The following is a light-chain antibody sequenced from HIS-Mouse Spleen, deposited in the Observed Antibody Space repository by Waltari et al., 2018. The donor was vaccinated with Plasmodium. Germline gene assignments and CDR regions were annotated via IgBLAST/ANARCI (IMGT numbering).Light chain of an antibody. J-gene: IGKJ1*01. CDR3: QQYNSYSWT. V-gene: IGKV1-5*03. CDR2: KAS. Sequence: DIQLTQSPSTLSASVGYRVTITCRARQSISSWLAWYQQTPGKAPKLLIYKASSLESGVPSRFSGSGSGTEFTLTISSLQPDDFATYYCQQYNSYSWTFGQGTKVEIK. CDR1: QSISSW.